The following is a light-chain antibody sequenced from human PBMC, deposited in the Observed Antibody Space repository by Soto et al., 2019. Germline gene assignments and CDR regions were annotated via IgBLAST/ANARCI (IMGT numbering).Light chain of an antibody. CDR3: QKYNLAPFT. CDR1: QGISNY. V-gene: IGKV1-27*01. CDR2: AAS. Sequence: DIQMTQSPSSLSASVGDRVTITCRASQGISNYLAWYQQKPGKVPKLLIYAASTLQSGVPSRFSGSGSGTDFTLAISRLHPEDVATYYCQKYNLAPFTFGPGTQVDI. J-gene: IGKJ3*01.